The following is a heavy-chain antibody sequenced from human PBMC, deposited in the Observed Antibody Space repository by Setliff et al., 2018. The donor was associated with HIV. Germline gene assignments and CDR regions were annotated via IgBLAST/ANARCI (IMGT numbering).Heavy chain of an antibody. Sequence: GASVKVSCKASGYTFTSYGISWVRQAPGQGLEWMGWISAYNGNTNYAQTLQGRVTMTTDTSTSTAYMELRSLRSDDTAVYYCARRARESTALHSDWNDVLFFDYWGQGTLVTVSS. V-gene: IGHV1-18*01. J-gene: IGHJ4*02. CDR3: ARRARESTALHSDWNDVLFFDY. D-gene: IGHD1-1*01. CDR1: GYTFTSYG. CDR2: ISAYNGNT.